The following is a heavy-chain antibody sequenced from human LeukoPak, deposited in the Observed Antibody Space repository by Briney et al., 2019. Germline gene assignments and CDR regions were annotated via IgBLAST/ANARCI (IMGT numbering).Heavy chain of an antibody. CDR1: GFTFSTYA. V-gene: IGHV3-23*01. CDR2: ISGSGGST. D-gene: IGHD3-10*01. Sequence: GGSLRLSCAASGFTFSTYAMSWVRQAPGKGLEWVSTISGSGGSTYYADSVKGRFTISRDNSKNTLYLEMNSLRAEDTAVYYCAKDCRYYCGSGPDYFDYRGQGTLVTVSS. J-gene: IGHJ4*02. CDR3: AKDCRYYCGSGPDYFDY.